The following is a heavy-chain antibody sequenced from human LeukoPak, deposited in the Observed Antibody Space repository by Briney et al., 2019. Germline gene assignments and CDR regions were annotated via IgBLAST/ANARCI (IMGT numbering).Heavy chain of an antibody. CDR3: AKDSTGDHWYFDL. Sequence: GGTLRLSCAASGFTFSSYGMSWVRQAPGKGLEWVSAISGSGGSTHYADSVKGRFTISRDNSKNTLYLQMNSLRAEDTAVYYCAKDSTGDHWYFDLWGRGTLVTVSS. CDR2: ISGSGGST. V-gene: IGHV3-23*01. J-gene: IGHJ2*01. CDR1: GFTFSSYG. D-gene: IGHD7-27*01.